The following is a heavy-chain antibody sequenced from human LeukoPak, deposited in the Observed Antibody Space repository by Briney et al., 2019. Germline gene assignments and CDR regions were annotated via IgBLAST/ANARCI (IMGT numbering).Heavy chain of an antibody. J-gene: IGHJ4*02. V-gene: IGHV3-30*03. CDR3: ARVRDISGHWGFLDY. CDR1: GFTFSSYD. D-gene: IGHD6-19*01. Sequence: GRSLRLTCAASGFTFSSYDMRWVRQAPGKGLEWVAVISYDGSNKYYADSLKGRFTISGDKSKNTLYLQMNSVRAEDTAVFYCARVRDISGHWGFLDYWGQGTLVTVSS. CDR2: ISYDGSNK.